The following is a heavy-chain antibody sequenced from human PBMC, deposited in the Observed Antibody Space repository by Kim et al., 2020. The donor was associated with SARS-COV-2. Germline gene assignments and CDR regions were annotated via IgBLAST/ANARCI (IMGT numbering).Heavy chain of an antibody. Sequence: ADSVKGRFTISRDNAKNSLYLQMNSLRAEDTALYYCAKDHGYSYGHFDYWGQGTLVTVSS. V-gene: IGHV3-9*01. CDR3: AKDHGYSYGHFDY. J-gene: IGHJ4*02. D-gene: IGHD5-18*01.